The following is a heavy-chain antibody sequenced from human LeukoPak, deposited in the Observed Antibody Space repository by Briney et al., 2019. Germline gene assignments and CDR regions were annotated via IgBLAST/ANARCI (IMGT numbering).Heavy chain of an antibody. CDR1: GGSISSYY. J-gene: IGHJ6*03. V-gene: IGHV4-59*12. CDR2: VYYSGST. CDR3: AREATPHYYYMDV. D-gene: IGHD5-12*01. Sequence: SETLSLTCTVSGGSISSYYWTWIRQPPGKGLECIGYVYYSGSTNYNPSLKSRVTISVDTSKNQFSLKLSSVTAADTAVYYCAREATPHYYYMDVWGKGTTVTVSS.